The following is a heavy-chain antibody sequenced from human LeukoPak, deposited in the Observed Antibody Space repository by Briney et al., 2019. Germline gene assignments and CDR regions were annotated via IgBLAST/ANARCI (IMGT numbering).Heavy chain of an antibody. J-gene: IGHJ4*02. D-gene: IGHD3-22*01. V-gene: IGHV3-23*01. CDR2: ISGGSGST. CDR1: GFTFSSYA. Sequence: GGSLRLSCAASGFTFSSYAMSWVRQAPGKGLAWVSTISGGSGSTYCADSVKGRFTISRDNSKNTLYLQMNSLRDEDTAVYYCAKHRFESGGYHSTDWGQGTLVTVST. CDR3: AKHRFESGGYHSTD.